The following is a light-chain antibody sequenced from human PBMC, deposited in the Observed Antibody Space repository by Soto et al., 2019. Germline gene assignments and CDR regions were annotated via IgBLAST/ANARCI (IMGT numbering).Light chain of an antibody. Sequence: PGEIATLSCRASQSVRSSLGWYQQKPGQAPRLLISDASNRATGIPARFSGSGSGTDFTLTISSLEPEDFAVYYCQQCSNWPLITFGQGTRLEIK. CDR3: QQCSNWPLIT. J-gene: IGKJ5*01. CDR2: DAS. CDR1: QSVRSS. V-gene: IGKV3-11*01.